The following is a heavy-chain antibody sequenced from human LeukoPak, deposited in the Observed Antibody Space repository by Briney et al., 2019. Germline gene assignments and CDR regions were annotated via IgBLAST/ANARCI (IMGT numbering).Heavy chain of an antibody. CDR3: AKAGYETAPYYDFWSGYSIFDP. D-gene: IGHD3-3*01. CDR2: IRYDGSNK. CDR1: GFTFSSYG. V-gene: IGHV3-30*02. J-gene: IGHJ5*02. Sequence: GGSLRLSCAASGFTFSSYGMQWVRQAPGKGLEWVAFIRYDGSNKYYADSVKGRFTISRDNSKNTLYLQMNSLRAEDTAVYYCAKAGYETAPYYDFWSGYSIFDPWGQGTLVTVSS.